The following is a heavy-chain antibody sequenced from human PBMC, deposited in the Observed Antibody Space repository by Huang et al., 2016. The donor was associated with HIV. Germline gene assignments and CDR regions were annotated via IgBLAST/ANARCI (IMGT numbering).Heavy chain of an antibody. Sequence: QVQLVQSGAEVTKPGASTKVSCKVSGFALSEMSIHWVRQSPGRGLEWMGGLDPEDGDIIYAKKFQGRLTMTEDTSTDTAYMVLNSLTFEDTAVYYCASLEYNTSFDFWGQGTLVTVSS. CDR2: LDPEDGDI. D-gene: IGHD1-1*01. CDR1: GFALSEMS. J-gene: IGHJ4*02. CDR3: ASLEYNTSFDF. V-gene: IGHV1-24*01.